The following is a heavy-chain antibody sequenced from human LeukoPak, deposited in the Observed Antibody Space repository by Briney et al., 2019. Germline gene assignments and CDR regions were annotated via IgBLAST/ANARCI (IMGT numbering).Heavy chain of an antibody. V-gene: IGHV4-39*07. CDR3: ARDAAAFDY. J-gene: IGHJ4*02. CDR1: GGSITSSSYY. D-gene: IGHD6-13*01. CDR2: ISYSGGT. Sequence: SETLSLTCTVSGGSITSSSYYWGWIRQPPGKGLEWIGSISYSGGTYYNPSLKSRITISVDTSKNQFSLKLSSVTAADTAVYYCARDAAAFDYWGQGTLVTVSS.